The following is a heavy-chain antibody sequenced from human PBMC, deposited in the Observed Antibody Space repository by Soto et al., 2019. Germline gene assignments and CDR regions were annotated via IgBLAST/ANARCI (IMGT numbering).Heavy chain of an antibody. J-gene: IGHJ3*02. CDR1: GFTFSDYY. CDR2: ISSSGSTI. CDR3: ARDMAPTNIVATLGAFDI. Sequence: PGGSLRLSCAASGFTFSDYYMSWIRQAPGKGLEWVLYISSSGSTIYYADSVKGRFTISRDNAKNSLYLQMNSLRAEDTAVYYCARDMAPTNIVATLGAFDIWGQGTMVTVSS. V-gene: IGHV3-11*01. D-gene: IGHD5-12*01.